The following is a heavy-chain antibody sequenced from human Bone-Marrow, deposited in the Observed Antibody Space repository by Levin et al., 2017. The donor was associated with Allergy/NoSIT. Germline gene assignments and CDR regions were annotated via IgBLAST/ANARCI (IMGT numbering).Heavy chain of an antibody. D-gene: IGHD1-20*01. CDR3: ARNNWNDPRFYFYGMDV. V-gene: IGHV3-30*03. CDR1: GFTFSSYA. J-gene: IGHJ6*02. Sequence: PGESLKISCAASGFTFSSYAMHWVRQAPGKGPEWVAVILYDGSNEYYAESVKGRFSISRDNSRNTLYLQMNSLRRGDTAVYYCARNNWNDPRFYFYGMDVWGQGTTVTVSS. CDR2: ILYDGSNE.